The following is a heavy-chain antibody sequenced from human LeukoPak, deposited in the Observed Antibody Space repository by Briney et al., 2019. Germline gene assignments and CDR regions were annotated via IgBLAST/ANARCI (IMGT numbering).Heavy chain of an antibody. CDR2: IYYSGST. J-gene: IGHJ5*02. V-gene: IGHV4-30-4*01. CDR3: VATQAKYQLPPQINNWFDP. Sequence: SETLSLTCTVSGGSISSSSYYWSWIRQPPGKGLEWIGYIYYSGSTYYNPSLKSRVTISVDTSKNQFSLKLSSVTAADTAVYYCVATQAKYQLPPQINNWFDPWGQGTLVTVSS. D-gene: IGHD2-2*01. CDR1: GGSISSSSYY.